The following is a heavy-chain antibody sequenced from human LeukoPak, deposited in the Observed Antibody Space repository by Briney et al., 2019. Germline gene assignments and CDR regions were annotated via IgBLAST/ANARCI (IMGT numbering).Heavy chain of an antibody. J-gene: IGHJ4*02. Sequence: ASVKVSCKASGYTFTGYYMHWVRQAPGQGLEWMGRIYPNSGGTNYAQKFQGRVTMTRDTSISTAYMELSRLRSDDTAVYYCARVRSSGVYTRWGQGTLVTVSS. V-gene: IGHV1-2*06. CDR1: GYTFTGYY. CDR2: IYPNSGGT. CDR3: ARVRSSGVYTR. D-gene: IGHD3-22*01.